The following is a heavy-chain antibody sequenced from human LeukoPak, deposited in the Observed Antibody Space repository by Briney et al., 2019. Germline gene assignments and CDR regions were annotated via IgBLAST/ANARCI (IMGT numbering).Heavy chain of an antibody. CDR1: GYSFTSYW. D-gene: IGHD4-17*01. CDR2: IYPGDSDT. CDR3: ARVDYGETGYYYGMDV. Sequence: GESLKISCKGSGYSFTSYWIGWVRQMPGKGLEWMGIIYPGDSDTRYSPSFQGQVTISADKSISTAYLQWSSLKASDTAMYYCARVDYGETGYYYGMDVWGQGTTVTVSS. V-gene: IGHV5-51*01. J-gene: IGHJ6*02.